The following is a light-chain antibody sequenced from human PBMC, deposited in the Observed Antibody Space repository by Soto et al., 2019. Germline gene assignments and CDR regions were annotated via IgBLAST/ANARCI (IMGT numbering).Light chain of an antibody. Sequence: PGERATLSCRASQSVSSYLAWYQQKPGQAPRLLIYDASNRATGIPARFSGSGSGTDFTLTISSLEPEDFAVYYCQQRSNWPPTLTFGGGTKVEIK. V-gene: IGKV3-11*01. CDR3: QQRSNWPPTLT. J-gene: IGKJ4*01. CDR2: DAS. CDR1: QSVSSY.